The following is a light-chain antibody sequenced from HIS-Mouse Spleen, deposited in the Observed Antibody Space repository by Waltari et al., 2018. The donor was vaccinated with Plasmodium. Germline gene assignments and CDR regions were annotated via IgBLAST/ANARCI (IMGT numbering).Light chain of an antibody. V-gene: IGKV1-39*01. J-gene: IGKJ1*01. Sequence: DIQMTQSPSSLSASVGDRVPITCRASQSISSYLNWYQQKPGKAPKLLIYAASSLQSGVPSRFSGSGSGTDLTLTISSLQPEDFAAYYCQQSYSTWTFGQGTKVEIK. CDR1: QSISSY. CDR2: AAS. CDR3: QQSYSTWT.